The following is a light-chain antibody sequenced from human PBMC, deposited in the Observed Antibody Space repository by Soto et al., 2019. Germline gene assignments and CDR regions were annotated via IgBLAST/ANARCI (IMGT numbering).Light chain of an antibody. Sequence: QSALTQPASVSGSPGQSITISCTGTSSDIGDYNYVSWYQQHPGKAPKLIIYDVTYRPSGVSNRFSGSKSANTASLTISGLQAEDEGYYYCSSYTTTTTVVFGGGTKLTVL. V-gene: IGLV2-14*03. CDR3: SSYTTTTTVV. CDR1: SSDIGDYNY. CDR2: DVT. J-gene: IGLJ2*01.